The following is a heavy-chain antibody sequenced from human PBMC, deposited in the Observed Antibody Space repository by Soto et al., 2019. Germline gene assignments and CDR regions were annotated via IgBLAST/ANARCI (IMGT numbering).Heavy chain of an antibody. Sequence: SETLSLTCTVSGGSISSSSYYWGWIRQPPGKGLEWIGSIYYSGSTYYNPSLKSRVTISVDTSKNQFSLKLSSVTAADTAVYYCARPTTYYDILTGYYSYYGMDVWGQGTTVTV. V-gene: IGHV4-39*01. J-gene: IGHJ6*02. CDR1: GGSISSSSYY. CDR3: ARPTTYYDILTGYYSYYGMDV. D-gene: IGHD3-9*01. CDR2: IYYSGST.